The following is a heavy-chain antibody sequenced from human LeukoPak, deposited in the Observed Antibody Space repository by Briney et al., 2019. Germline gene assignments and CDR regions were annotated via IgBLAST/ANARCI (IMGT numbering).Heavy chain of an antibody. Sequence: GGSLRLSCAVSGFTFSSYAMNWVRQAPGKGLEWVSGISDSGGRTYYADSVKGRFTISRDNSKNTLYLQMNSLRADDTAVYYCAISSPTDSGSYIHFDYWGQGTLVTVSS. CDR1: GFTFSSYA. CDR3: AISSPTDSGSYIHFDY. CDR2: ISDSGGRT. J-gene: IGHJ4*02. V-gene: IGHV3-23*01. D-gene: IGHD1-26*01.